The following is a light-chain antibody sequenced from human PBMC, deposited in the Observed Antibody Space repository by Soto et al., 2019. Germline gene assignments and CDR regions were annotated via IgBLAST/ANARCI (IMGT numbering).Light chain of an antibody. V-gene: IGKV1-39*01. J-gene: IGKJ2*01. CDR3: HYRFGTPPYT. Sequence: DIQVPQSPYSLTAYIGERVTITCRASRSFGSRLNWYQQTTGKAPALLIYDATDLHTGVPSRFRGRESGTDFTRNITRLQREEVASYYRHYRFGTPPYTFGQATRL. CDR1: RSFGSR. CDR2: DAT.